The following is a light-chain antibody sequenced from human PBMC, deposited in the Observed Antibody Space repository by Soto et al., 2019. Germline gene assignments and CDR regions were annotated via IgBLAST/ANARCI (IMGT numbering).Light chain of an antibody. Sequence: IHLNQSPSSLSASVGGRVPITCRASQTISHYLAWYQQKPGKVPQLPIYSASTLQSGVPSRFSGSGSGTDFTLTINSLQPDDVAIYYCQKVNNDPLTFGGGTNVDI. CDR3: QKVNNDPLT. J-gene: IGKJ4*01. CDR2: SAS. CDR1: QTISHY. V-gene: IGKV1-27*01.